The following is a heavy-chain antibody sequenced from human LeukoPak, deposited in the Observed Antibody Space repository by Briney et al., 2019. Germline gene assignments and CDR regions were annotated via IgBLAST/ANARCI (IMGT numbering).Heavy chain of an antibody. D-gene: IGHD3-22*01. CDR2: IYTSGST. CDR3: ARHKYYDSSGPILGGFDY. J-gene: IGHJ4*02. CDR1: GGSISSYY. V-gene: IGHV4-4*07. Sequence: SETLSLTCTVSGGSISSYYWSWIRQPAGKGLEWIGRIYTSGSTNYNPSLKSRVTMSVDTSKNQFSLKLSSVTAADTAVYYCARHKYYDSSGPILGGFDYWGQGTLVTVSS.